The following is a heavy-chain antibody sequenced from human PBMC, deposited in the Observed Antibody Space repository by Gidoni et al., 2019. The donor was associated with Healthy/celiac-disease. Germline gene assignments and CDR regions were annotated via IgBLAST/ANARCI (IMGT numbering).Heavy chain of an antibody. CDR2: ISGSGGST. Sequence: EVQLLESGGGLVQPGGSLRLSCAASGFTFSSYAMSWVRQAPGKGLEWVSTISGSGGSTYYADSVKGRFTISRDNSKNTLYLQMNSLRAEDTAVYYCAKDQSQLYYYYMDVWGKGTTVTVSS. CDR3: AKDQSQLYYYYMDV. CDR1: GFTFSSYA. V-gene: IGHV3-23*01. D-gene: IGHD2-2*01. J-gene: IGHJ6*03.